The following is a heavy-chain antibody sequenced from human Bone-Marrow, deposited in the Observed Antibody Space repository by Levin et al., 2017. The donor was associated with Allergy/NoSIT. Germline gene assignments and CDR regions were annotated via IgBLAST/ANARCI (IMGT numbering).Heavy chain of an antibody. J-gene: IGHJ4*02. V-gene: IGHV4-39*02. CDR3: ARLPSDTSRLDL. D-gene: IGHD3-22*01. CDR1: GVSISTDL. CDR2: ISSSGNI. Sequence: SETLSLTCSVLGVSISTDLWAWIRQPPGKGLEWISTISSSGNIYYNPTLKSRLTTSLDTSENHFSLDLTSVTAADTAVYYCARLPSDTSRLDLWGQGLRVTVSS.